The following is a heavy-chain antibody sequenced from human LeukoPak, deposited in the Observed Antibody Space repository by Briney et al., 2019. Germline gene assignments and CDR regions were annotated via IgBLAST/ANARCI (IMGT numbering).Heavy chain of an antibody. D-gene: IGHD3-10*01. CDR3: ARNSARDGMDV. V-gene: IGHV3-66*01. J-gene: IGHJ6*02. CDR2: IYSGGST. CDR1: GFTVSSNY. Sequence: GGSLRLSCAASGFTVSSNYLSWVRQAPGKGLEWVSVIYSGGSTYYADSVKGRFTISRDNSKNTLYLQMNSLRAEDTAVYYCARNSARDGMDVWGQGTTVTVSS.